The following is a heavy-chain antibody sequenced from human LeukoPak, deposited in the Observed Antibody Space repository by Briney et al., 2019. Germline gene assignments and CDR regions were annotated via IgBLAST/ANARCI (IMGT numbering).Heavy chain of an antibody. D-gene: IGHD1-20*01. V-gene: IGHV4-38-2*02. CDR3: ARVTGTDAFDI. CDR1: GYSISSGYY. Sequence: PSETLSLTCTVSGYSISSGYYWGWIRQPPGKGLEWIGSIYHSGSTYYNPSLKSRVTISVDTSKNQFSLKLSSVTAADTAVYYCARVTGTDAFDIWGQGTMVTVSS. CDR2: IYHSGST. J-gene: IGHJ3*02.